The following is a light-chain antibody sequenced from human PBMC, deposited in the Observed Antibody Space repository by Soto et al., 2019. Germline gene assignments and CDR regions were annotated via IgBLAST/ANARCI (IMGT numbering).Light chain of an antibody. CDR3: SSYTGSATLV. CDR1: SSDVGGSNS. V-gene: IGLV2-14*03. Sequence: QSVLTQPASVSGAPGQSITISCTGTSSDVGGSNSVSWYQQHPGKAPKLMIYDVVNRTSGISNHFSGSKSGNTASLTISGLQAEDEADYYCSSYTGSATLVFGTGTKLTVL. CDR2: DVV. J-gene: IGLJ1*01.